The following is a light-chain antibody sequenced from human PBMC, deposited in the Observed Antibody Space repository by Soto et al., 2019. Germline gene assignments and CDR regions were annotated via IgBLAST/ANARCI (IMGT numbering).Light chain of an antibody. CDR3: LLYFGGAQV. V-gene: IGLV7-43*01. J-gene: IGLJ2*01. Sequence: TVVTQEPSLTVSPGGTVTLTCASSTGAVTNDNYPNWLQQKPGQAPRGLIYSANNRHSWTPARFSGSLLGGKAALTLSGVQPEDEGDYYCLLYFGGAQVFGGGTKLTVL. CDR2: SAN. CDR1: TGAVTNDNY.